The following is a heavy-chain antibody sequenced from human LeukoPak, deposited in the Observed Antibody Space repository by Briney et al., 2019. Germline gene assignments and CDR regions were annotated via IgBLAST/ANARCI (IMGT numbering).Heavy chain of an antibody. D-gene: IGHD3-3*01. CDR3: ARDPSDDQGLDY. J-gene: IGHJ4*02. CDR2: TYYRSKWNY. Sequence: SPTLSLTCAISGDSVSSKTAAWYWIRQSPSRGLEWLGRTYYRSKWNYQYADSERSRITIKVDTSKNQFSLQLNSVTPEDTALYYCARDPSDDQGLDYWGQGTLVTVSS. V-gene: IGHV6-1*01. CDR1: GDSVSSKTAA.